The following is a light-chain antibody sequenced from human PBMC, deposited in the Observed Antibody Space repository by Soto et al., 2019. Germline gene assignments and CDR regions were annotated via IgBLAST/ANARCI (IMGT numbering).Light chain of an antibody. CDR1: QSVGSF. Sequence: EIVLTQSPATLSLSPGERATLSCRASQSVGSFLGWYQQKPGQPPRLLIYDTSNRETGVPARFSGSGSGTAFTLTISSLEPDDFEFYYCHKNCNWLTFGRGTKVEIK. CDR2: DTS. CDR3: HKNCNWLT. V-gene: IGKV3-11*01. J-gene: IGKJ4*01.